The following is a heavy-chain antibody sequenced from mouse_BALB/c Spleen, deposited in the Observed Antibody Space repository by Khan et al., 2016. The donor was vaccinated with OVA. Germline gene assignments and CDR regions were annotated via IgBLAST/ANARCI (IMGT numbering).Heavy chain of an antibody. D-gene: IGHD2-4*01. V-gene: IGHV2-2*02. CDR3: ARRGYDYGRGALFAY. CDR2: IWSAGST. J-gene: IGHJ3*01. CDR1: GFSLTNYS. Sequence: QVQLKESGPGLVQPSQSLSITCTVSGFSLTNYSLHWVRQSPGKGLEWLGVIWSAGSTDYNAAFISRLTIRKDNSRSQVFFKMNSLQPNDTAIYXGARRGYDYGRGALFAYWGQGTLVTVSA.